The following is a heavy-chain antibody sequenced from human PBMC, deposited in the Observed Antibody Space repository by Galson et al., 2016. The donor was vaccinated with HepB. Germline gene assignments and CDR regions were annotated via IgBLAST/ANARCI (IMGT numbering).Heavy chain of an antibody. CDR1: GYTFTSYA. CDR2: INAGNTNT. CDR3: AIKGNGYNYDY. D-gene: IGHD5-24*01. Sequence: SVQVSCKASGYTFTSYAMHWVRQAPGQRLEWKGWINAGNTNTKYSQKFQGRVTITKDTSASTAYMELSSLRSEDTAVYYCAIKGNGYNYDYWGQGTLVTVSS. J-gene: IGHJ4*02. V-gene: IGHV1-3*01.